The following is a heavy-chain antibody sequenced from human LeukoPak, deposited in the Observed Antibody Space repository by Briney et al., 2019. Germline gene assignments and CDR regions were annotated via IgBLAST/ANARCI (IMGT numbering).Heavy chain of an antibody. D-gene: IGHD3-3*01. CDR2: IKKDGSEK. CDR1: GFTFSSHW. Sequence: GGSLRLSCAASGFTFSSHWMTWVRQAPGKGLEWVANIKKDGSEKYYADSVKGRFTIYRDDARNSVYLQMDILRAEDTAMYYCARGYSWSGYLYDYWGQGTLVTVSS. V-gene: IGHV3-7*01. CDR3: ARGYSWSGYLYDY. J-gene: IGHJ4*02.